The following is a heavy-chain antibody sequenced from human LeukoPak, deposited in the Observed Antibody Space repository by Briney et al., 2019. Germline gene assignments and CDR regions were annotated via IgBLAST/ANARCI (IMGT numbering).Heavy chain of an antibody. CDR2: IYYSGST. CDR1: GGSISSSSYY. V-gene: IGHV4-39*07. D-gene: IGHD3-10*01. J-gene: IGHJ5*02. CDR3: ARGAGSYYGSGSKFDP. Sequence: SETLSLTCTVSGGSISSSSYYWGWIRQPPGKGLEWIGSIYYSGSTYYNPSLKSRVTISVDTSKNQFSLKLSSVTAAGTAVYYCARGAGSYYGSGSKFDPWGQGTLVTVSS.